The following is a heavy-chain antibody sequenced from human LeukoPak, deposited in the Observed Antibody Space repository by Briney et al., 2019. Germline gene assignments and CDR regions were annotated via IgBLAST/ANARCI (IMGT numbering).Heavy chain of an antibody. J-gene: IGHJ4*02. V-gene: IGHV3-23*01. CDR2: ISGSGGST. CDR3: ARGGVDYYGSGTYYLMYYFDY. CDR1: GFTFNSYA. Sequence: GGSLRLSCAASGFTFNSYAMSWVRQAPGKGLEWVSAISGSGGSTYYADSVKGRFTISRDNSKNTLYLQMNSLRAEDTAVYFCARGGVDYYGSGTYYLMYYFDYWGQGALVTVSS. D-gene: IGHD3-10*01.